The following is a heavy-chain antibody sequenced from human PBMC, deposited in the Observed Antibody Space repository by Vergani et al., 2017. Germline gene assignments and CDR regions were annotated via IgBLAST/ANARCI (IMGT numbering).Heavy chain of an antibody. D-gene: IGHD5-12*01. J-gene: IGHJ6*02. V-gene: IGHV3-53*04. CDR3: ARDRVDIVATTTYYYYDYGMDV. CDR2: IYSGGST. CDR1: GFTVSSNY. Sequence: EVQLVESGGGLVQPGGSLRLSCAASGFTVSSNYMSWVRQAPGKGLEWVSVIYSGGSTYYADSVKGRFTISRHNSKNTRYLQMNSLRAEDTAVYYCARDRVDIVATTTYYYYDYGMDVWGQGTTVTVSS.